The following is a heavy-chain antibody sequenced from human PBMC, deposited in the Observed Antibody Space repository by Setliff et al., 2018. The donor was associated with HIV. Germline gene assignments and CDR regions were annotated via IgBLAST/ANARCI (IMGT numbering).Heavy chain of an antibody. Sequence: LRLSCAAYGFTFSSHGMHWVRQAPGEGLEWVSSISSSSSYITYANSAKGRFTISRDNARNTVYLQMDSLRVEDTAVYYCARSKTGYYFFDYWGQGTPVTSPQ. D-gene: IGHD3-22*01. CDR1: GFTFSSHG. CDR2: ISSSSSYI. J-gene: IGHJ4*02. CDR3: ARSKTGYYFFDY. V-gene: IGHV3-21*01.